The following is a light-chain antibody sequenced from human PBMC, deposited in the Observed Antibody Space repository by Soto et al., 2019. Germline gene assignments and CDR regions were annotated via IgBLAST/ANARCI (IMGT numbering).Light chain of an antibody. Sequence: DIQMTQSPSTLSASVGDRVTITCRASQSISSWLAWYQQKPGKAPELLIYGASRLKSGVPSRFSGSGSGTEFTLTISSLQPDDFATYFCQEFDSYSPTFGQGTKLQIK. CDR2: GAS. CDR1: QSISSW. V-gene: IGKV1-5*01. J-gene: IGKJ2*01. CDR3: QEFDSYSPT.